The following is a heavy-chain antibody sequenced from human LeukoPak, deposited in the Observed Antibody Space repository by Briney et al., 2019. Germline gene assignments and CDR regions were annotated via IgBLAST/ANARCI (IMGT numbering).Heavy chain of an antibody. CDR2: IRHDGSKI. V-gene: IGHV3-30*02. Sequence: PGGSLRLSCEASGFTFSNYGMHWVRQAPGKGLEWAAFIRHDGSKIYYADSVKGRFTISRDSSKSTLYLQTNSLRAEDTAVYYCARRKDVVVVPGTMGYYLDVWGKGTTVTVSS. J-gene: IGHJ6*03. D-gene: IGHD2-2*01. CDR3: ARRKDVVVVPGTMGYYLDV. CDR1: GFTFSNYG.